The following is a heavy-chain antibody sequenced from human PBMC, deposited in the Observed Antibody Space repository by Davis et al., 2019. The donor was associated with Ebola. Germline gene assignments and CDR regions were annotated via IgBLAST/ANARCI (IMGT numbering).Heavy chain of an antibody. CDR3: AKGQQWLAAWFDY. D-gene: IGHD6-19*01. CDR1: GFTFSSYG. Sequence: GESLKISCAASGFTFSSYGMHWVRQAPGTGLEWVAVICYDGSNKYYADSVKGRFTISRDNSKNTLYLQMNSLRAEDTAVYYCAKGQQWLAAWFDYWGQGTLVTVSS. J-gene: IGHJ4*02. CDR2: ICYDGSNK. V-gene: IGHV3-33*06.